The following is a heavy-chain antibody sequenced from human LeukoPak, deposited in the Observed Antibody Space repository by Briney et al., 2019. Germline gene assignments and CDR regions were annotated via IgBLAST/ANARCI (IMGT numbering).Heavy chain of an antibody. D-gene: IGHD3-9*01. CDR2: MNPNSGNT. V-gene: IGHV1-8*01. CDR1: GYTFTSYD. J-gene: IGHJ4*02. Sequence: ASVKVSCKASGYTFTSYDINWVRQATGPGPEWMGWMNPNSGNTGYAQKFQGRVTITRNTSISTAYMELSSLRSEDTAVYYCAREDRHDILTGVDYWGQGTLVTVSS. CDR3: AREDRHDILTGVDY.